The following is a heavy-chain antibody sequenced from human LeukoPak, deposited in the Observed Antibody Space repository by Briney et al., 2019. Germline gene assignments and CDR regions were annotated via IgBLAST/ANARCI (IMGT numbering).Heavy chain of an antibody. V-gene: IGHV3-74*01. D-gene: IGHD3-22*01. Sequence: PGGSLRLSCTASGFTFRDYAMSWVRQAPGKGLVWVSLIKSDGSSTSYADSVKGRFTISRDNAKNTLYLQMNSLRAEDTAVYYCARDRGYAFDIWGQGTMVTVSS. CDR3: ARDRGYAFDI. CDR2: IKSDGSST. CDR1: GFTFRDYA. J-gene: IGHJ3*02.